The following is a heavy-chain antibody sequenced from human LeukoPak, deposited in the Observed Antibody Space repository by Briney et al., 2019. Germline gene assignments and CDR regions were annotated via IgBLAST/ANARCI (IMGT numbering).Heavy chain of an antibody. D-gene: IGHD6-13*01. V-gene: IGHV4-61*05. CDR3: ARWVPTAAGFDY. CDR2: IYYSGST. Sequence: PSETLSLTCTVSGGSISSSSYYWSWIRQPPGKGLEWIGYIYYSGSTNYNPSLKSRVTISVDTSKNQFSLKLSSVTAADTAVYYCARWVPTAAGFDYWGQGTLVTVSS. J-gene: IGHJ4*02. CDR1: GGSISSSSYY.